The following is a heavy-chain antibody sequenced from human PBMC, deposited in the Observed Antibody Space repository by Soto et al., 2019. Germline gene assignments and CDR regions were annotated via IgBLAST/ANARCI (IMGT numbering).Heavy chain of an antibody. Sequence: QVQLVESGGGVVQPGRSLRLSCAASVFKLSSYAMHWVRQAPGKGLEWVGVLSHDGSTNSYTDSVKGRFTISRDISQNTLYLQMHSLKVEDTALSYSARAHSSASYNGAFDIWGQGTLVTVSS. D-gene: IGHD3-22*01. J-gene: IGHJ3*02. V-gene: IGHV3-30-3*01. CDR3: ARAHSSASYNGAFDI. CDR2: LSHDGSTN. CDR1: VFKLSSYA.